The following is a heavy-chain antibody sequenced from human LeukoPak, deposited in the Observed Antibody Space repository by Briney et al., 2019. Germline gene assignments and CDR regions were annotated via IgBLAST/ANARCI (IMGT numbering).Heavy chain of an antibody. CDR3: PLIQGWGSGSYYRDF. D-gene: IGHD3-10*01. V-gene: IGHV3-15*01. J-gene: IGHJ4*02. CDR1: GFSISNDW. CDR2: VKSRSAGETT. Sequence: GGSLRLSCAASGFSISNDWMSWVRQAPGKGLEWVARVKSRSAGETTDYAAPVKGRFTISRDDSKNTLYLQMNSLKTEDTAVYYCPLIQGWGSGSYYRDFWGQGTLVTVSS.